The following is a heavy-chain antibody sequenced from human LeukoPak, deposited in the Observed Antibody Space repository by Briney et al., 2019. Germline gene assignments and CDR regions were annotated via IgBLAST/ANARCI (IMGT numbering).Heavy chain of an antibody. CDR2: IIPIFGTA. Sequence: GASVKVSCKASGGTFSNYAISWVRQAPGQGLEWMGAIIPIFGTANYAQKFQGRVTITADESTSTAYMELSSLRSEDTAVYYCARILSSSWYAYFHHWGQGTVGTVSS. D-gene: IGHD6-19*01. V-gene: IGHV1-69*13. J-gene: IGHJ1*01. CDR3: ARILSSSWYAYFHH. CDR1: GGTFSNYA.